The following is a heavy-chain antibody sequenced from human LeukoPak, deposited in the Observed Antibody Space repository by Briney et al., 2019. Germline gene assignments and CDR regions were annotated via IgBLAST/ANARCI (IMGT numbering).Heavy chain of an antibody. CDR3: ARDNIAAGTFDY. D-gene: IGHD6-13*01. Sequence: SETLSLTCTVSGGSISSSSYYWGWIRQPPGQGLDWIGSIYYSGSTYYNPSLKSRVTISVDTSKNQFSLKLSSVTAADTAVYYCARDNIAAGTFDYWGQGTLVTVSS. CDR1: GGSISSSSYY. V-gene: IGHV4-39*07. J-gene: IGHJ4*02. CDR2: IYYSGST.